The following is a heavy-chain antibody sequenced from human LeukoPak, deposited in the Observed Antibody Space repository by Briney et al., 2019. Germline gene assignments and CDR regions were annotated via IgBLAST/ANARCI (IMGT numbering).Heavy chain of an antibody. V-gene: IGHV1-18*01. J-gene: IGHJ4*02. CDR1: GYSFTAYV. CDR2: INPYNDNT. D-gene: IGHD4-23*01. CDR3: ARVAYGGNYFDY. Sequence: ASVKVSCKASGYSFTAYVITWVRQAPGQGLEWMGWINPYNDNTNYEQNLQGRVTMTTDTSTSTAYMDLRSLRSDDTAVYYCARVAYGGNYFDYWGQGTLVTVSS.